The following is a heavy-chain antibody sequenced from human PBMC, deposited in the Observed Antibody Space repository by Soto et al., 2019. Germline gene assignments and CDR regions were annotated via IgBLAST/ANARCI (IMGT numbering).Heavy chain of an antibody. CDR1: GFSFSNAW. CDR3: TAHLGEIFPLDY. D-gene: IGHD3-16*01. Sequence: EVQLVESGGDFVKPGGSLRVSCAVSGFSFSNAWMSWVRQAPGKGLGWVGRIKSRADGGTTDYTAPVKGRFTISRDDSKNTVCLQMNSRKTEDTAVYYCTAHLGEIFPLDYWGQGTLVTVSS. V-gene: IGHV3-15*01. CDR2: IKSRADGGTT. J-gene: IGHJ4*02.